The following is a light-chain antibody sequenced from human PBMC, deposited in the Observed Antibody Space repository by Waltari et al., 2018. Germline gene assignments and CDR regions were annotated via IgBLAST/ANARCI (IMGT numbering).Light chain of an antibody. V-gene: IGKV4-1*01. CDR3: QQCYTFPYT. J-gene: IGKJ2*01. CDR2: WAS. CDR1: QSVVFSSNNKNY. Sequence: DIVLTQSPDSLAVSLGGRATINCKSSQSVVFSSNNKNYLALYQQKPGQPPKLLITWASTRESGVPDRFSGSGSGTDFTLTISSLQAEDVAVYYCQQCYTFPYTFGQGTKLEIK.